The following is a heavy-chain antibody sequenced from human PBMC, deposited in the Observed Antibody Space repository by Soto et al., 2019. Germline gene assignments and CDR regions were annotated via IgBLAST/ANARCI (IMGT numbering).Heavy chain of an antibody. Sequence: PGESLKISSKGSGYSFTIYWIGWVRQMPGKGLEWMGIIYPGDSDTRYSPSFQGQVSISADTSISTSYLQWSSLMDSDTAMYYCARLRYCSSTICYSNWLDPWGQGTLVTVSS. V-gene: IGHV5-51*01. CDR2: IYPGDSDT. CDR3: ARLRYCSSTICYSNWLDP. J-gene: IGHJ5*02. CDR1: GYSFTIYW. D-gene: IGHD2-2*01.